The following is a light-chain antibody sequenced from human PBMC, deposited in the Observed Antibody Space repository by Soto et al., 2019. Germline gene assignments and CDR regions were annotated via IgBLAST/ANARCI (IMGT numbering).Light chain of an antibody. CDR2: GNS. CDR1: TSNIGTGYD. CDR3: QSYDMSLSGWV. J-gene: IGLJ3*02. V-gene: IGLV1-40*01. Sequence: QSVLTQPPSVSGAPGQRVTISCTGSTSNIGTGYDVHWYQQLPGTAPKLLIYGNSKRPSGVPDRISGSKSGSSASLAITGLQADDEADYYCQSYDMSLSGWVFGGGTKLT.